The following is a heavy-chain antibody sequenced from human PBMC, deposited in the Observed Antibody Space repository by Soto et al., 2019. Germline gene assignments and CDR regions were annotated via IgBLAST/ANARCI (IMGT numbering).Heavy chain of an antibody. CDR1: GYTFTSYG. D-gene: IGHD6-13*01. CDR2: ISAYNGNT. V-gene: IGHV1-18*01. J-gene: IGHJ6*02. Sequence: QVQLVQSGAEVKKPGASVKVSCKASGYTFTSYGISWVRQAPGQGLEWMGWISAYNGNTNYAQKLQGRVIMTTDTSTSTAYMELRSLRSDDTAVYYCARDGYSSSWYREGGRYGMDVWGQGTTVTVSS. CDR3: ARDGYSSSWYREGGRYGMDV.